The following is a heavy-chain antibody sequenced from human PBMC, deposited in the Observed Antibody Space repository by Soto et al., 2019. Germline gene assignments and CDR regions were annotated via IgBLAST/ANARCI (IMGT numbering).Heavy chain of an antibody. CDR2: ISSSSSYI. D-gene: IGHD1-26*01. CDR3: ARDVYSGSYQYYFDY. J-gene: IGHJ4*02. Sequence: GGSLRLSCAASGFTFSSYSMNWVRQAPGKGLEWVSSISSSSSYIYYADSVKGRFTISRDNAKNSLYLQMNSLRAEDTAVYYCARDVYSGSYQYYFDYWGQGTLVTVSS. CDR1: GFTFSSYS. V-gene: IGHV3-21*01.